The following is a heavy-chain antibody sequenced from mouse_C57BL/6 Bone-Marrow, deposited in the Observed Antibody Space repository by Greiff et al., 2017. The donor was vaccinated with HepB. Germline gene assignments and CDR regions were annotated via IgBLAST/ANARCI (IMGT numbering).Heavy chain of an antibody. CDR1: GYTFTSYG. CDR3: ARSYYGSSFPWYFDV. D-gene: IGHD1-1*01. V-gene: IGHV1-81*01. CDR2: IYPRSGNT. Sequence: QVHVKQSGAELARPGASVKLSCKASGYTFTSYGISWVKQRTGQGLEWIGEIYPRSGNTYYNEKFKGKATLTVDKSSSTAYMELRSLTSEDSAVYYCARSYYGSSFPWYFDVWGTGTTVTVSS. J-gene: IGHJ1*03.